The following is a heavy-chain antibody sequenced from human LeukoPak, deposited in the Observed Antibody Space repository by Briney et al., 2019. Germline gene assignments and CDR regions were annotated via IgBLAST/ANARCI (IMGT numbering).Heavy chain of an antibody. CDR2: IYHSGSI. CDR3: ARLPDP. Sequence: SETLSLTCTVSGGSISSDNYSWGWIRQPPEKGLEWIASIYHSGSIYYNPSLKSRVTISVDRSKNQLSLRLSSVTAADTAVYHCARLPDPWGQGTLVTVSS. J-gene: IGHJ5*02. V-gene: IGHV4-39*01. CDR1: GGSISSDNYS.